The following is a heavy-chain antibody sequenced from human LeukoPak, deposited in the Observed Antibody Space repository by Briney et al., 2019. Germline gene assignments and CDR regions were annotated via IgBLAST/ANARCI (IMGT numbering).Heavy chain of an antibody. Sequence: SETLSLTCTVSGGSISSYCWSWIRQPPGKGLEWIGYIYYSGSTNYNPSLKSRVTISVDTSKNQFSLKLSSVTAADTAVYYCAREGYYYDSSGYSNWFDPWGQGTLVTVSS. CDR1: GGSISSYC. J-gene: IGHJ5*02. CDR2: IYYSGST. D-gene: IGHD3-22*01. V-gene: IGHV4-59*01. CDR3: AREGYYYDSSGYSNWFDP.